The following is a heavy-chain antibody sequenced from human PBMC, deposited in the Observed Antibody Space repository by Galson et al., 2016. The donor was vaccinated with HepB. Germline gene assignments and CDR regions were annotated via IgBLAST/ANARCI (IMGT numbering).Heavy chain of an antibody. CDR2: INPNSGGT. V-gene: IGHV1-2*02. Sequence: SVKVSCKASGYTFTGYYIHWVRQAPGQGLEWMGWINPNSGGTKYAQKFQGRVTVTRDTSISTADMELSKLRSDDTAMYYCARDVGGPSGDFWGQGTLVSVSS. D-gene: IGHD1-26*01. J-gene: IGHJ4*02. CDR3: ARDVGGPSGDF. CDR1: GYTFTGYY.